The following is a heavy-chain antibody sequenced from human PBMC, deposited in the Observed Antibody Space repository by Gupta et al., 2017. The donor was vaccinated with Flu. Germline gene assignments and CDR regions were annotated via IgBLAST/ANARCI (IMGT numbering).Heavy chain of an antibody. J-gene: IGHJ3*01. Sequence: QLVESGGGLVQPGGSVRLSCTASGFSFGTQWMSWVRLDPGKRLEWVANINQDGSDRYYVDSVKGRFITSRDNSKNSLFLQINSLRAEDTAVYYCARDRGGYYKSDAFDLWGQGTKVVVSS. V-gene: IGHV3-7*04. CDR3: ARDRGGYYKSDAFDL. CDR1: GFSFGTQW. D-gene: IGHD5-12*01. CDR2: INQDGSDR.